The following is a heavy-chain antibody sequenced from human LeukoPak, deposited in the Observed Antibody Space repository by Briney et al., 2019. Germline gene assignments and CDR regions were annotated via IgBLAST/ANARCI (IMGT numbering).Heavy chain of an antibody. Sequence: SGGSLRLSCAASGFTFSDYYMSWIRQAPGKGLEWVSYISSSGSTIYYADSVKGRFTISRDNAKNSLYLQMNSLRAEDTAVYYCARAPSIGDPYFDLWGRGTLVTVSS. D-gene: IGHD5-24*01. CDR3: ARAPSIGDPYFDL. CDR1: GFTFSDYY. J-gene: IGHJ2*01. CDR2: ISSSGSTI. V-gene: IGHV3-11*04.